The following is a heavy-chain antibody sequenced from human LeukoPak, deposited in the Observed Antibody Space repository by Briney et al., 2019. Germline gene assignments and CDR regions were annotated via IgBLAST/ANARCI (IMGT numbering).Heavy chain of an antibody. V-gene: IGHV3-23*01. Sequence: GGSLRLSCAASGFTFSDYYMSWVRQAAGKGLEWVSAISGSGGSTYYADSVKGRFTISRDNSKNTLYLQMNSLRAEDTAVSYCSKDREGAGWYDEVAFGIWGQGTMVTVSS. D-gene: IGHD6-19*01. CDR1: GFTFSDYY. J-gene: IGHJ3*02. CDR3: SKDREGAGWYDEVAFGI. CDR2: ISGSGGST.